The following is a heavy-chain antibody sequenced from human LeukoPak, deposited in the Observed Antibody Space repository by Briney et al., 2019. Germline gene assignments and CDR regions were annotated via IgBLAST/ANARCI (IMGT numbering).Heavy chain of an antibody. Sequence: PSETLSLTCAVYGGSFSGYYWSWIRQPPGKGLEWIGEINHSGSTNYNPSLKSRVTISVDTSKNQFSLKLSSVTAADTAVYYCARRSYYDRSGYYSPNFDYWGQGTLVTVSS. CDR3: ARRSYYDRSGYYSPNFDY. D-gene: IGHD3-22*01. V-gene: IGHV4-34*01. J-gene: IGHJ4*02. CDR1: GGSFSGYY. CDR2: INHSGST.